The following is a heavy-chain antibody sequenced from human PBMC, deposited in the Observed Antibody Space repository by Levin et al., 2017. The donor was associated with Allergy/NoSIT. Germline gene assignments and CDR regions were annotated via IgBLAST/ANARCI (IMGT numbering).Heavy chain of an antibody. CDR1: GFTFDDYA. V-gene: IGHV3-9*01. CDR3: ARDIATIATRTYYYYGLDV. Sequence: QAGGSLRFSCAASGFTFDDYAMHWVRQAPGKGLEWVSGISWSSGGIGYADSVKGRFTISRDNAKNSLYLQMNSLRAEDTALYYCARDIATIATRTYYYYGLDVWGQGTTVTVSS. D-gene: IGHD6-6*01. J-gene: IGHJ6*02. CDR2: ISWSSGGI.